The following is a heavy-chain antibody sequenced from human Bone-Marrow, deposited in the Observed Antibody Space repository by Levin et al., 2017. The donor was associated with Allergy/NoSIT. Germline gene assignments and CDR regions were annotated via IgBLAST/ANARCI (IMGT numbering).Heavy chain of an antibody. Sequence: PGGSLRLSCAASGFTFSSYAMHWVRQAPGKGLEWVAVISYDGSNKYYADSVKGRFTISRDNSKNTLYLQMNSLRAEDTAVYYCAREPLCGGDCYSGIDYWGQGTLVTVSS. CDR2: ISYDGSNK. D-gene: IGHD2-21*02. V-gene: IGHV3-30-3*01. CDR1: GFTFSSYA. J-gene: IGHJ4*02. CDR3: AREPLCGGDCYSGIDY.